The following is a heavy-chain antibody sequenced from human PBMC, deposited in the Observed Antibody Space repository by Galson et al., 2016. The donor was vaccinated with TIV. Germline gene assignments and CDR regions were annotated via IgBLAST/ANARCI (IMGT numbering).Heavy chain of an antibody. D-gene: IGHD1-26*01. J-gene: IGHJ4*02. CDR2: IDPNSGGT. CDR3: ARSERGSYTGFDY. CDR1: GYPLIGYF. Sequence: SVKVSCKASGYPLIGYFMHWVRQAPGQGLEWMGWIDPNSGGTDYAQKFQGRVTMTRDKSIGTAYMELSRLRSDDTALYFCARSERGSYTGFDYWGRGTLVPVSS. V-gene: IGHV1-2*02.